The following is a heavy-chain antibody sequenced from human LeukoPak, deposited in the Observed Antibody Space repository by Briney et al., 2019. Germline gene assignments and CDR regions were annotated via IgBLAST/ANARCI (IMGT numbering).Heavy chain of an antibody. CDR1: VGPFSGYY. CDR3: ARGGLRSGGSCYIN. Sequence: SEPLSLTCTVYVGPFSGYYWSWIPQPPGKGLEGIGEINHSGSTNYNPSLKSRVTISVDTSKNLFSLKLSSVTAADTAVYYCARGGLRSGGSCYINWGLGTLVTVSS. V-gene: IGHV4-34*01. J-gene: IGHJ4*02. CDR2: INHSGST. D-gene: IGHD2-15*01.